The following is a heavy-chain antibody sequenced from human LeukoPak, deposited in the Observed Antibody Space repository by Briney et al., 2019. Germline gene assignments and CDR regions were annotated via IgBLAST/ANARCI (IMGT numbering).Heavy chain of an antibody. D-gene: IGHD6-13*01. Sequence: GGSLRLSCAASGFTFSNSVMNWVRLAPGKGLEWVAFIRYDGSNKYYADSVKGRFTIPRDNSKNTLYLQMNSLRAEDTAVYYCAKTAGIAAAADFDYWGQGTLVTVSS. CDR2: IRYDGSNK. CDR3: AKTAGIAAAADFDY. J-gene: IGHJ4*02. CDR1: GFTFSNSV. V-gene: IGHV3-30*02.